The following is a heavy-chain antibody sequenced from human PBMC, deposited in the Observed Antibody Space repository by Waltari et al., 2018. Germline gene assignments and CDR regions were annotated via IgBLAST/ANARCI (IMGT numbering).Heavy chain of an antibody. V-gene: IGHV4-59*01. J-gene: IGHJ6*02. D-gene: IGHD3-3*01. CDR3: ARDASGYSGYYYYYYGMDV. CDR2: IYYSGST. CDR1: GGSISSYY. Sequence: QVQLQESGPGLVKPSETLSLTCTVHGGSISSYYWSWIRQPPGKGLEWIGYIYYSGSTNYNPSLKSRVTISVDTSKNQFSLKLSSVTAADTAVYYCARDASGYSGYYYYYYGMDVWGQGTTVTVSS.